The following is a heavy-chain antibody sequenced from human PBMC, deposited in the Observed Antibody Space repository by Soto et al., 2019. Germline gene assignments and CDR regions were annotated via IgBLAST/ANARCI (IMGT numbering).Heavy chain of an antibody. CDR1: GFTFSSYA. Sequence: EVQLLESGGGLVQPGGSLRLSCAASGFTFSSYAMSWVRQGPGKGLEWVSAISGSGVSTYYADSVKGRFTISRDNSKNPLYLQMNSLTTEDTAVYYCAKDRAYCGGDGYLFDHWAQGTLVTVSS. CDR3: AKDRAYCGGDGYLFDH. V-gene: IGHV3-23*01. CDR2: ISGSGVST. J-gene: IGHJ4*02. D-gene: IGHD2-21*02.